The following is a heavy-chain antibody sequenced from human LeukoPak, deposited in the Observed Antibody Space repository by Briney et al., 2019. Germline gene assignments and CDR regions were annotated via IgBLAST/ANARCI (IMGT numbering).Heavy chain of an antibody. J-gene: IGHJ4*02. CDR1: GGSISSYY. CDR2: IYTSGST. D-gene: IGHD1-26*01. CDR3: AREQGYSGSPGGFDY. V-gene: IGHV4-4*07. Sequence: SETLSLACTVSGGSISSYYWSWVRQPAGKGLEWIGRIYTSGSTNYNPSLKSRVTMSVDTSKNQFSLKLSSVTAADTAVYYCAREQGYSGSPGGFDYWGQGTLVTVSS.